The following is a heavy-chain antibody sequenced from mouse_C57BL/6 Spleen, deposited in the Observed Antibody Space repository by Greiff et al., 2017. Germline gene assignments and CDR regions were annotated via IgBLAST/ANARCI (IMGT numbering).Heavy chain of an antibody. CDR2: INPSSGYT. CDR3: ARRDDGYLYYAMDY. D-gene: IGHD2-3*01. Sequence: VQLQQSGAELARPGASVKMSCKASGYTFTSYTMHWVKQRPGQGLEWIGYINPSSGYTKYNQKFKDKATLTADKSSSTAYMQLSGLTSEDSAVYYCARRDDGYLYYAMDYWGQGTSVTVSS. J-gene: IGHJ4*01. V-gene: IGHV1-4*01. CDR1: GYTFTSYT.